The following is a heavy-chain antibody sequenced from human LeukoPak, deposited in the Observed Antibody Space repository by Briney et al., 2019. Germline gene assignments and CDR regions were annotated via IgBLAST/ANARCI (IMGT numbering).Heavy chain of an antibody. CDR2: ISSSSSYI. Sequence: GGSLRLSCAASGFTFSSYSMNWVRQAPGKGLEWVSSISSSSSYIYYADSVKGRFTISRDNAKNSLYLQMNSLRAEDTAVYYCARDNGGYWFDPWGQGTLVTASS. V-gene: IGHV3-21*01. D-gene: IGHD3-10*01. J-gene: IGHJ5*02. CDR3: ARDNGGYWFDP. CDR1: GFTFSSYS.